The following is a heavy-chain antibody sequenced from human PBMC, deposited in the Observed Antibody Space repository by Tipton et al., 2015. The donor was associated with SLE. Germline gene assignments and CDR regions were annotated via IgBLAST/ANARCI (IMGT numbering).Heavy chain of an antibody. D-gene: IGHD1-26*01. CDR3: ASAVGAWAY. CDR1: GGSISSSSYY. J-gene: IGHJ4*02. CDR2: IYYSGST. V-gene: IGHV4-39*07. Sequence: TLSLTCTVSGGSISSSSYYWGWIRQPPGKGLEWIVSIYYSGSTYYNPSLKSRVTISVDTSKNQFSLKLSSVTAADTAVYYCASAVGAWAYGGQGTLVPGS.